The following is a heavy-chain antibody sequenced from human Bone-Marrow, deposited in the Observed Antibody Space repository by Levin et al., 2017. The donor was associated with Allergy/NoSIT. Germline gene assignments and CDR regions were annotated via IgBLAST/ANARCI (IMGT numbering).Heavy chain of an antibody. CDR1: GFTFSSYS. D-gene: IGHD5-24*01. J-gene: IGHJ4*02. CDR2: ISSSSSYI. Sequence: GESLKISCAASGFTFSSYSMNWVRQAPGKGLEWVSSISSSSSYIYYADSVKGRFTISRDNAKNSLYLQMNSLRAEDTAVYYCATQPATTHHNFDYWGQGTLVTVSS. V-gene: IGHV3-21*01. CDR3: ATQPATTHHNFDY.